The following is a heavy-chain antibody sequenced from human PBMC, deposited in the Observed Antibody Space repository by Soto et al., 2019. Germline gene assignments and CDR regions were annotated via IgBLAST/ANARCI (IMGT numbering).Heavy chain of an antibody. CDR1: GGSISSSNW. CDR3: ARVAYIVGATSNWFDP. Sequence: QVQLQESGPGLVKPSGTLSLTCAVSGGSISSSNWWRWVRRPPGKGLEWIGEIYHSGSTNYNPSLKSRVTISVDKSKNQFALQLGSVTAADTAVYYCARVAYIVGATSNWFDPWGQGTLVTVSS. D-gene: IGHD1-26*01. V-gene: IGHV4-4*02. CDR2: IYHSGST. J-gene: IGHJ5*02.